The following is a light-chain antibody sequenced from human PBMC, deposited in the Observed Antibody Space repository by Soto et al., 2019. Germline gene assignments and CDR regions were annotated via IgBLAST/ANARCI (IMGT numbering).Light chain of an antibody. CDR2: GAS. CDR1: QSVSSN. Sequence: EIVLTQSPGTLSLSPGERATLSCRASQSVSSNLAWYQQKVGQAPRLLIYGASSRATGIPDRFSGSGSGTDFTLTISRLEPEDFAVYYCQQYGSSPRTFGQGTRLEIK. J-gene: IGKJ5*01. CDR3: QQYGSSPRT. V-gene: IGKV3-20*01.